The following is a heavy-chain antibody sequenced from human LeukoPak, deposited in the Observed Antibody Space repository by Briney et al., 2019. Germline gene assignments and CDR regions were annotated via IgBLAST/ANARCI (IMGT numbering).Heavy chain of an antibody. CDR1: GFTFSSYG. D-gene: IGHD1-7*01. Sequence: GGSLRLSCAASGFTFSSYGMHWVRQAPGKGLEWVAVISYDGSNKYYADSVKGRFTISRDNSKNTLYLQMNSLRAEDTAVYYCAKATAGTTRGEGNWLDPWGQGTLVTVSS. CDR2: ISYDGSNK. J-gene: IGHJ5*02. V-gene: IGHV3-30*18. CDR3: AKATAGTTRGEGNWLDP.